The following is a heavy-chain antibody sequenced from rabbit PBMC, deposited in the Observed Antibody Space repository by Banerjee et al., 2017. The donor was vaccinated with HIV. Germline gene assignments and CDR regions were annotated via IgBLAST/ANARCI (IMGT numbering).Heavy chain of an antibody. D-gene: IGHD4-1*01. CDR3: ARDLAGVIGWNFGL. CDR1: GFDFSSNYY. Sequence: QEQLEESGGDLVKPEGSLTLTCTASGFDFSSNYYMCWVRQAPGKGLEWIGCMNAGTSGGSYYARWAKGRFTISKTSSTTVTLQMTSLTAADTATYFCARDLAGVIGWNFGLWGPGTLVTVS. V-gene: IGHV1S45*01. J-gene: IGHJ4*01. CDR2: MNAGTSGGS.